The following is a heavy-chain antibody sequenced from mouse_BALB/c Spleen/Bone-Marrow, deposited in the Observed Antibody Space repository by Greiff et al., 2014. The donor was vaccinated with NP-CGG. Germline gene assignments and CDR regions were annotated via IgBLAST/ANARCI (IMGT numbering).Heavy chain of an antibody. CDR1: GTAFSSYW. J-gene: IGHJ4*01. V-gene: IGHV1-80*01. CDR2: IYPGDGDT. CDR3: ARGDPMDY. Sequence: LQESGAELVRPGSSVKISCKDSGTAFSSYWMNWVKQRPGQGLEWIGQIYPGDGDTNYNGKFKGKATLTADKSSSTAYMQLSSLTAEDSAVYFSARGDPMDYWGQGTSVTVSS.